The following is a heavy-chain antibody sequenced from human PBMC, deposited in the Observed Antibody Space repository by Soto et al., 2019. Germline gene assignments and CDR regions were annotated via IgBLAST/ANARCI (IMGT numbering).Heavy chain of an antibody. CDR1: GGSISSGGYY. V-gene: IGHV4-31*03. D-gene: IGHD5-12*01. CDR2: IYYSGST. CDR3: ARGDIVATIGAFDI. Sequence: QVQLQESGPGLVKPSQTLSLTCTVSGGSISSGGYYWSWIRQHPGKGLEWIGYIYYSGSTYYNPSLKSRLTISVDTSKNQFSLKLSSVTAAVTAVYYCARGDIVATIGAFDIWGQGTMVTVSS. J-gene: IGHJ3*02.